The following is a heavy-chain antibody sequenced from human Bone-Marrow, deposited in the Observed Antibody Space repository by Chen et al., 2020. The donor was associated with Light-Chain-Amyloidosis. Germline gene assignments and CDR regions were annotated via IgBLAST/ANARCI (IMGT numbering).Heavy chain of an antibody. D-gene: IGHD3-3*01. CDR1: GFTFSTYS. CDR3: ARDYDFWSGYFLY. V-gene: IGHV3-48*01. CDR2: ISSSGTI. J-gene: IGHJ4*02. Sequence: EVQLVESGGGLVQPGGSLRLSCAASGFTFSTYSMNWVRQAPGKGLEWVSYISSSGTIYYADSVKGRFTISRDNAKKRLYLXXXXXXXEDTAVYYCARDYDFWSGYFLYWGQGTLVTVSS.